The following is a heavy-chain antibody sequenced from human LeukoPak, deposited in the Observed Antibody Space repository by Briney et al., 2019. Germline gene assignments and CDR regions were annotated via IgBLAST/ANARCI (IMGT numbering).Heavy chain of an antibody. J-gene: IGHJ1*01. CDR2: IYYSGST. CDR1: GGSISSYY. V-gene: IGHV4-59*08. D-gene: IGHD3-22*01. CDR3: ASPRGDDSGGYYTWYFHH. Sequence: PSKTLSLTCTVSGGSISSYYWSWIRQPPGKGLEWIGYIYYSGSTNYNPSLKSRVTISVDTSKNKFSLKLSSVTAADTAVCFCASPRGDDSGGYYTWYFHHWGQGILVTVSS.